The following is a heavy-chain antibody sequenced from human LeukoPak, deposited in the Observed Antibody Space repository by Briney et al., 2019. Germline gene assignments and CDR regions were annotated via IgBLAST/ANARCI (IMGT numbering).Heavy chain of an antibody. J-gene: IGHJ5*02. CDR3: ARGYCSTSNCYKNWFDP. CDR2: IKHDGSEI. D-gene: IGHD2-2*02. V-gene: IGHV3-7*04. Sequence: GGSLRLSCAASGFSFSSYWMTWVRQAPGKGLEWVANIKHDGSEINYVESVKGRFTISRDNAKNSLSLQMNSLRAEDTAAYYCARGYCSTSNCYKNWFDPWGQGTLVTVSA. CDR1: GFSFSSYW.